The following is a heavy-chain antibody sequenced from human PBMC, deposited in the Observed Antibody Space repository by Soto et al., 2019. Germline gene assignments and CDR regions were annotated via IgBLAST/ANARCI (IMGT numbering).Heavy chain of an antibody. CDR1: GFTFSSYG. Sequence: EVQLLDSGGGLVQPGGSLRLSCAASGFTFSSYGMSWVPQAPGKGLEWVSAISSSGGSAYYADSVKGRFTISSDNSKNTLYLQMNSLRAEDTAVYYCARGATSPSYWGQGTLVTVSS. V-gene: IGHV3-23*01. CDR2: ISSSGGSA. J-gene: IGHJ4*02. CDR3: ARGATSPSY.